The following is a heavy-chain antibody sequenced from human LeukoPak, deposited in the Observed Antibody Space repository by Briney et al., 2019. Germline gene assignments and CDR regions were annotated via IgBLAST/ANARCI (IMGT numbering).Heavy chain of an antibody. CDR1: GFTFSSYA. Sequence: GGSLRLSCAASGFTFSSYAMSWVRQAPGKGLEWVSAISGSGGSTSYADSVKGRFTISRDNSTNTLYLQMNSLRPEDTAVYCCARDVGFAYWGQTTLVTAPS. CDR3: ARDVGFAY. CDR2: ISGSGGST. D-gene: IGHD2-15*01. V-gene: IGHV3-23*01. J-gene: IGHJ4*02.